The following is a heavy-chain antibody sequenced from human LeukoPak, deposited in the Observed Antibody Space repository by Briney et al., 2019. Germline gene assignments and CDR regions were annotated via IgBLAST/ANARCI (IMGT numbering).Heavy chain of an antibody. CDR2: IYHSGST. Sequence: SETLSLTCAVSGYSISSGYYWGWIRQPPGKGLEWIGSIYHSGSTYYNPSLKSRVTMSVDTSKNQFSLKLTSVTAADTAVYYCARETYYYGSGSYPFDYWGQGTLVTVSS. D-gene: IGHD3-10*01. V-gene: IGHV4-38-2*01. CDR1: GYSISSGYY. CDR3: ARETYYYGSGSYPFDY. J-gene: IGHJ4*02.